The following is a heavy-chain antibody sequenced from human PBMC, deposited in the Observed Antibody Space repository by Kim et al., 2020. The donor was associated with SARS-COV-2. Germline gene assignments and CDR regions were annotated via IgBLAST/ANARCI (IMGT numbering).Heavy chain of an antibody. CDR1: GGSISSYY. CDR3: ARANYFDY. V-gene: IGHV4-59*01. Sequence: SETLSLTCTVSGGSISSYYWSWFRQPPGKGLEWIGSIYYSGSTNYNPSLKSRVTMSVDTSKNQFSLKLRSVTAADTAVFYCARANYFDYWGQGTLVTVSS. CDR2: IYYSGST. J-gene: IGHJ4*02.